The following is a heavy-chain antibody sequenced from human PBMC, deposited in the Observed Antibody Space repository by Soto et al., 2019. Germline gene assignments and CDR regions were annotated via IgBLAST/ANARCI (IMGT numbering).Heavy chain of an antibody. Sequence: EEQLVESGGGLVQPGGSLRLSCAASGLTFSSYWMTWVRQAPGKGLEWMANIREDGGEKNYVDSVKGRFTISRDNAKNSLYLQMNSLRVEDTAVYYCARGEAIADDPWGQGTLVTVSS. J-gene: IGHJ5*02. V-gene: IGHV3-7*01. CDR3: ARGEAIADDP. CDR2: IREDGGEK. CDR1: GLTFSSYW.